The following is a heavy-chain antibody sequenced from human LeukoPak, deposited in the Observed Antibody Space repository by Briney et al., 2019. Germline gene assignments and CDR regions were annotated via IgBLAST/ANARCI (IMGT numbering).Heavy chain of an antibody. V-gene: IGHV4-59*01. D-gene: IGHD5-18*01. CDR2: LSHSGYT. J-gene: IGHJ3*02. Sequence: SETLSLTCAVSGASINSFYWSWIRQPPGKGLEWIGYLSHSGYTTYNPSLKSRVTMSVDTSKNYLSLKLTSMTAADTALYYCARSGYIYGGDAFDIWGQGTMVSVSS. CDR3: ARSGYIYGGDAFDI. CDR1: GASINSFY.